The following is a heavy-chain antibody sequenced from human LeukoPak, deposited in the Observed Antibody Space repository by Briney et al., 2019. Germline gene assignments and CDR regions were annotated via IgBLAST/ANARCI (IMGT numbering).Heavy chain of an antibody. J-gene: IGHJ4*02. CDR1: GFIFSSYT. CDR2: ISSTSSTI. Sequence: GGSLRLSCAASGFIFSSYTMNWVRQAPGKGLEWVSYISSTSSTIYYGDSVKGRFTISRDNAKNSLYLQINSLRAEDTAVYYCARGSIDGGYYFDYWGQGTLVTVPS. CDR3: ARGSIDGGYYFDY. V-gene: IGHV3-48*01. D-gene: IGHD3-16*01.